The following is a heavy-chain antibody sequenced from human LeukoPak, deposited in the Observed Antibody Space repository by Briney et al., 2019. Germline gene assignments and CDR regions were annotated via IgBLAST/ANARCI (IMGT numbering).Heavy chain of an antibody. V-gene: IGHV3-11*01. CDR3: TRDRWGGGYISRGMDV. D-gene: IGHD5-12*01. Sequence: PGGSLRLSCAASGFTFDDYGMSWVRQAPGKGLEWVSYISSSGGTIYYADSVKGRFTISRDNAKNSLYLQMNDLKTEDTAVYYCTRDRWGGGYISRGMDVWGKGTTVTISS. J-gene: IGHJ6*04. CDR2: ISSSGGTI. CDR1: GFTFDDYG.